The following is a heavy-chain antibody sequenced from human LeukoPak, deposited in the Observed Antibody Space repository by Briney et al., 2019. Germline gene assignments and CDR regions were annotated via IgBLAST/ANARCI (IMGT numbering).Heavy chain of an antibody. V-gene: IGHV4-59*01. J-gene: IGHJ4*02. CDR2: IYYSGST. CDR3: ARTYSNSPDY. D-gene: IGHD6-6*01. Sequence: PSETLSLTCTVSGGSISSYYWSWIRQPPGKGLEWIGYIYYSGSTNYNPSLKSRVTISVDTSKNQFSLKLSSVTAADTAVYYCARTYSNSPDYWGQGTLVTVSS. CDR1: GGSISSYY.